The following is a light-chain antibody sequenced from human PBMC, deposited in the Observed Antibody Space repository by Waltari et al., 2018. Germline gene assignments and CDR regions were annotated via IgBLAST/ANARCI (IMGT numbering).Light chain of an antibody. CDR1: QSVLYSSNNKNY. Sequence: DIVMTRSPDSLAVSLGERATINCKSSQSVLYSSNNKNYLAWYQHKPGQPPKLIIFWASTRESGVPDRFSGSGYGTDFTLTITSLQAEDVSLYCCQQYYTTPPVFGQGTRLEIK. J-gene: IGKJ5*01. V-gene: IGKV4-1*01. CDR3: QQYYTTPPV. CDR2: WAS.